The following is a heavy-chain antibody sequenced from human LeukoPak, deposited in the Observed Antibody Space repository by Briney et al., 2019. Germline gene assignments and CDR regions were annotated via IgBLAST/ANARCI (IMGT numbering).Heavy chain of an antibody. CDR1: GYTFTGYY. CDR3: ARDSIAVAGVSDY. CDR2: INPNSGGT. V-gene: IGHV1-2*02. Sequence: ASVKVSCKASGYTFTGYYMHWVRQAPGQGLEWMGWINPNSGGTNYAQKFQGRVTMTRDTSISAAYMELSRLRSEDTAVYYCARDSIAVAGVSDYWGQGTLVTVSS. D-gene: IGHD6-19*01. J-gene: IGHJ4*02.